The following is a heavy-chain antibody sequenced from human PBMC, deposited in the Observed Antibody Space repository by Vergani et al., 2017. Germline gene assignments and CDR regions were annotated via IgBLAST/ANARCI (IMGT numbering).Heavy chain of an antibody. CDR3: AKYLRDSTDGLPDS. J-gene: IGHJ4*02. CDR2: IGKDGINP. CDR1: GFTFSSYG. Sequence: QVQLVESGGGVVQPGGSLRLSCAASGFTFSSYGMHWVRQPPGKALEWLAYIGKDGINPRYRDAVKGRFTVSRDNSKDILYLKMESLRSEDTALYYCAKYLRDSTDGLPDSWGPGTLVIVSS. D-gene: IGHD2-21*02. V-gene: IGHV3-30*02.